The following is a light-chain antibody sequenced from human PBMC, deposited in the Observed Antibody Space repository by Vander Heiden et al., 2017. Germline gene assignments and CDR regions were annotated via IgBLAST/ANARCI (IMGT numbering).Light chain of an antibody. CDR1: QSISSW. V-gene: IGKV1-5*03. Sequence: DIKMTQSPSTLSASVGDRVTITCRASQSISSWLAWYQQKPGKAPKLRIYKASSLESGVPSRFSGSGSGTEFTLTISSLQPDDFATDYGQQYKRESWTFGQGTKVEIK. CDR3: QQYKRESWT. CDR2: KAS. J-gene: IGKJ1*01.